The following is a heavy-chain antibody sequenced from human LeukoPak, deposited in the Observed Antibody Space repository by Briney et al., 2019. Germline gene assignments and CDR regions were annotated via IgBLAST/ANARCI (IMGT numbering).Heavy chain of an antibody. CDR2: ISGSGGST. V-gene: IGHV3-23*01. D-gene: IGHD6-13*01. CDR1: GFTFSSYA. J-gene: IGHJ4*02. CDR3: ARGSMYSSSWYSDY. Sequence: GGSLRLSCAASGFTFSSYAMSWVRQAPGKGLEWVSAISGSGGSTYYADSVKGRFTISRDNSKNTLYLQMNSLRVEDTAVYYCARGSMYSSSWYSDYWGQGTLVTVSS.